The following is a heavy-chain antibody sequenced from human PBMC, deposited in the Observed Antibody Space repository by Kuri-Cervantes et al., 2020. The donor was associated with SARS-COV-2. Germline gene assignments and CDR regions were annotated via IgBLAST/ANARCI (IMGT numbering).Heavy chain of an antibody. D-gene: IGHD3-22*01. CDR3: ARDRSRAYYYDSSGFGA. J-gene: IGHJ5*02. CDR2: INHSGST. CDR1: GGSFSGHY. Sequence: SETLSLTCAVYGGSFSGHYWSWIRQPPGKGLEWIGEINHSGSTNYNPSLKSRVTISVDTSKNQFSLKLSSVTAADTAVYYCARDRSRAYYYDSSGFGAWGQGTLVTVSS. V-gene: IGHV4-34*01.